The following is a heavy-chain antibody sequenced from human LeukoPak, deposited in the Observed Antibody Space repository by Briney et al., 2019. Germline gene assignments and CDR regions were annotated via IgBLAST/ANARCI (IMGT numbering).Heavy chain of an antibody. CDR3: RRTLHNTSLESRVYITIDTYKTQFSLKLNSVTAPDTAVYYCARGFGGTYYPDCFDI. J-gene: IGHJ3*02. CDR1: GRSLTGYL. CDR2: YYYDVSN. D-gene: IGHD3-10*01. Sequence: ADTLSLTCAGSGRSLTGYLWTWIRQAPGKGLEWIGHYYYDVSNYLNPSLEGRVSFPIATPKIDFILKLNSVAPANTPVYYCRRTLHNTSLESRVYITIDTYKTQFSLKLNSVTAPDTAVYYCARGFGGTYYPDCFDIWGQGTLVTVSS. V-gene: IGHV4-59*07.